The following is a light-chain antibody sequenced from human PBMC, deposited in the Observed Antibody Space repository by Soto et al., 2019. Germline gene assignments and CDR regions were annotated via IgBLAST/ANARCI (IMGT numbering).Light chain of an antibody. Sequence: AIRMTQSPSSLSASTGDRVTITCRASQGISSYLAWYQQKPGKAPKLLIYAASTLQSGVPSRFSGSGSVTDFTLTISCLQSEDFATDYCQQYYSYPRGFGQGTKVEIK. J-gene: IGKJ1*01. V-gene: IGKV1-8*01. CDR3: QQYYSYPRG. CDR1: QGISSY. CDR2: AAS.